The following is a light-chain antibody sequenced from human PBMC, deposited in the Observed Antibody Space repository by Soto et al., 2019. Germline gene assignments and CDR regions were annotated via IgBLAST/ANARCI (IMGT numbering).Light chain of an antibody. J-gene: IGLJ1*01. Sequence: QSALTQPRSVSGSPGQSVTISCSGTSSGVAGYNYVSWYQQHPGNAPKLMIYDVSKRPSGVRDRFSGSKSGNTASLTISGLQAEDEADYYCCSYAGSYTYVFGTGTKLTVL. V-gene: IGLV2-11*01. CDR1: SSGVAGYNY. CDR3: CSYAGSYTYV. CDR2: DVS.